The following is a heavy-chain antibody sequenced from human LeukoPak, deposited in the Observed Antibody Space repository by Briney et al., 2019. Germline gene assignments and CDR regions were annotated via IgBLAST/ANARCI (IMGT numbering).Heavy chain of an antibody. Sequence: GGSLRLSCAASGFSFGDYAMHWVRQAPGKGREWVSGIIWNSGTIGYADSVKGGFTISRDNAKNSLYLQMNSLRPEDTALYYCVKARDTGGYYYRGDFDYWGQGTLVTVSS. V-gene: IGHV3-9*01. CDR1: GFSFGDYA. J-gene: IGHJ4*02. CDR3: VKARDTGGYYYRGDFDY. D-gene: IGHD3-22*01. CDR2: IIWNSGTI.